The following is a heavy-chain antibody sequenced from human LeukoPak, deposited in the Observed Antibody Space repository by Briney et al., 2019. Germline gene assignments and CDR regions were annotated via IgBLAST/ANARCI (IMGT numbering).Heavy chain of an antibody. Sequence: PSETLSLTCTVSGYSISSGYYWGWIRQPPGKGLEWIGSIYHSGSTYYNPSLKSRVTLSVDTSKNQFSLKLSSVTAADTAVYYCARTKYNWNYEDWGQGTLVTVSS. J-gene: IGHJ4*02. CDR3: ARTKYNWNYED. CDR2: IYHSGST. D-gene: IGHD1-7*01. CDR1: GYSISSGYY. V-gene: IGHV4-38-2*02.